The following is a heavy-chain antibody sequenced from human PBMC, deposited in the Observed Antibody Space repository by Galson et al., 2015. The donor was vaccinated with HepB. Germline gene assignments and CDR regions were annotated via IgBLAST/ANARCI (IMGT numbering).Heavy chain of an antibody. CDR2: IIPILGIA. V-gene: IGHV1-69*04. D-gene: IGHD4-23*01. J-gene: IGHJ3*02. CDR3: AREAPLDYGGNLEGFDAFDI. Sequence: SVKVSCKASGGTFSSYTISWVRQAPGQGLEWMGRIIPILGIANYAQKFQGRVTITADKSTSTAYMELSSLRSEDTAVYYCAREAPLDYGGNLEGFDAFDIWGQGTMVTVSS. CDR1: GGTFSSYT.